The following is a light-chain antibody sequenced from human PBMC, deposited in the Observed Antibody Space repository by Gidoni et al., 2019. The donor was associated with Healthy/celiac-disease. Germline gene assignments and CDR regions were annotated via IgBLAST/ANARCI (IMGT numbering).Light chain of an antibody. CDR1: QSISSW. CDR2: KAS. V-gene: IGKV1-5*03. Sequence: DIHLTQSPSTPSASVGDRVTITCRASQSISSWLAWYQQKPGKAQKLLIYKASSLESRVPTRFSGSGSGTEFTLTISSLQPDDFANYYCQQYNSYVTFGPGTKVDIK. CDR3: QQYNSYVT. J-gene: IGKJ3*01.